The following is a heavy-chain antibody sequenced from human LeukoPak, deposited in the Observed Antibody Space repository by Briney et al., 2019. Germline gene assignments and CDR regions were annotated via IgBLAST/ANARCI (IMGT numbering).Heavy chain of an antibody. Sequence: SETLSLTCTVSGYSISSGNYWGWIRQPPGKGLEWIGNIYHSGTTYYNPSLKRRVTISVDTSNNQFSLKLSSVTAADTAMYYCARGYGGNVDYWGQGTLVTVSS. D-gene: IGHD4-23*01. J-gene: IGHJ4*02. V-gene: IGHV4-38-2*02. CDR1: GYSISSGNY. CDR2: IYHSGTT. CDR3: ARGYGGNVDY.